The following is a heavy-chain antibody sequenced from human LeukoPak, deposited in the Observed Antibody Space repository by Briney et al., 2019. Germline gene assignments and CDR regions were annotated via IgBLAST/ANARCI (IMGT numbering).Heavy chain of an antibody. CDR3: SWVGDFWSGYYGWY. D-gene: IGHD3-3*01. J-gene: IGHJ4*02. CDR1: GFTFSNAW. V-gene: IGHV3-15*01. CDR2: IKSKTDGGTT. Sequence: GGSLRLSCAASGFTFSNAWMSWVRQAPGKGLEWVGRIKSKTDGGTTDYAAPVKGRFTISRDDSKNTLYLQMNSLKTEDTAVYYCSWVGDFWSGYYGWYWGQGTLVTVSS.